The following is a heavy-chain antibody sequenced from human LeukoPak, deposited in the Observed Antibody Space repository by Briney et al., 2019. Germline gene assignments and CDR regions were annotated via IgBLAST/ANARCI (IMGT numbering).Heavy chain of an antibody. CDR2: IYDTGST. D-gene: IGHD6-6*01. CDR1: GDSIRSNNYY. Sequence: SETLSLTCTVSGDSIRSNNYYWGWIRQPPGKGLEWIGSIYDTGSTFYNPSLKSRVIISVDTSKNQFSLKLSSVTAADTAVYYCARRLSTYSSSPYFDYWGLGTLVTVSS. V-gene: IGHV4-39*01. J-gene: IGHJ4*02. CDR3: ARRLSTYSSSPYFDY.